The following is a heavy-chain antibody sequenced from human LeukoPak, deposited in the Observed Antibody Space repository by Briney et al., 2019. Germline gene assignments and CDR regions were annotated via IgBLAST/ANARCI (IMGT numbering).Heavy chain of an antibody. Sequence: PSETLSLTCTVSGGSISSSNYFWGWIRQPPGKGLEWSGSIYYTGTTYYNPSLKSRVTISVDTSKNQFSLKLSSVTAADTAVYYCAREVYDTSGHYRGAFDIWGQGTMVTVSS. D-gene: IGHD3-22*01. J-gene: IGHJ3*02. CDR3: AREVYDTSGHYRGAFDI. CDR1: GGSISSSNYF. V-gene: IGHV4-39*01. CDR2: IYYTGTT.